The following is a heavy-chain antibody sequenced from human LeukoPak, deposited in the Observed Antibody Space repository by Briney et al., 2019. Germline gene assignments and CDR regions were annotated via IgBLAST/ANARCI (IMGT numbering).Heavy chain of an antibody. Sequence: SETLSLTCTVSDGSISSYYWSWIRQPPGKGLEWIGYIYYSGSTNYNPSLKSRVTISVDTSKNQFSLKLSSVTAADTAVYYCARCKKFSSSWYDYWGQGTLVTVSS. J-gene: IGHJ4*02. CDR3: ARCKKFSSSWYDY. CDR1: DGSISSYY. V-gene: IGHV4-59*01. D-gene: IGHD6-13*01. CDR2: IYYSGST.